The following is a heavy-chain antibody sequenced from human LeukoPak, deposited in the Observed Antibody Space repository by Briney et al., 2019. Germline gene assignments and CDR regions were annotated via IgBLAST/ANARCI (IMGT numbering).Heavy chain of an antibody. Sequence: SETLSLTCTVSGGSISSYYWSWIRQPPGKGLEWIGYIYYSGSTNYNPSLKSRVTISVDTSKNQFSLKLSSVTAADTAVYYCASRDQYDFWSGDFDYWGQGTLVTVSS. V-gene: IGHV4-59*08. J-gene: IGHJ4*02. CDR2: IYYSGST. D-gene: IGHD3-3*01. CDR1: GGSISSYY. CDR3: ASRDQYDFWSGDFDY.